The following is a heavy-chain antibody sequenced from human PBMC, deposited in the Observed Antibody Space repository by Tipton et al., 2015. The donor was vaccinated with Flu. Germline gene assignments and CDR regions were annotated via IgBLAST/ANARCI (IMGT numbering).Heavy chain of an antibody. D-gene: IGHD3-22*01. CDR3: AREKISSSYYYDSRGYTNFFDS. CDR2: VYNTGST. CDR1: GYSIGSGYY. J-gene: IGHJ4*02. V-gene: IGHV4-4*07. Sequence: QLVQSGPEVKPSETLSLTCAVSGYSIGSGYYWTWIRQPAGKGLEWLGRVYNTGSTDYNPSLESRVTMSIDTSKNQFTLELRSVTAADTAMYYCAREKISSSYYYDSRGYTNFFDSWGQGTLVTVSS.